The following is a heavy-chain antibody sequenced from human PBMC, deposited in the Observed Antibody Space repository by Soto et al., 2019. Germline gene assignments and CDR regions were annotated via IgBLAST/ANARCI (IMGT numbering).Heavy chain of an antibody. D-gene: IGHD5-18*01. CDR3: ARNYRGGYSYGPYYYYGMDV. J-gene: IGHJ6*02. CDR2: IYYSGST. Sequence: PSETLSLTCTVSGGSISSYYWSWIRQPPGKGLEWIGYIYYSGSTNYNPSLKSRVTISVDTSKNQFSLKLSSVTAADTAVYYCARNYRGGYSYGPYYYYGMDVWGQGTTVTVSS. CDR1: GGSISSYY. V-gene: IGHV4-59*01.